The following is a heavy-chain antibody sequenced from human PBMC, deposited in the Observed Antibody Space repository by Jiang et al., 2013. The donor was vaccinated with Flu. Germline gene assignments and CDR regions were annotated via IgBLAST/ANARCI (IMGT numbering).Heavy chain of an antibody. V-gene: IGHV4-39*01. Sequence: GSGLVKPSETLSLTCTVSGGSISSSSYYWGWIRQPPGKGLEWIGSIYYSGSTYYNPSLKSRVTISVDTSKNQFSLKLSSVTAADTAVYYCARSHKGLWSYWGQGNPGHRLL. J-gene: IGHJ4*02. D-gene: IGHD2-21*01. CDR1: GGSISSSSYY. CDR2: IYYSGST. CDR3: ARSHKGLWSY.